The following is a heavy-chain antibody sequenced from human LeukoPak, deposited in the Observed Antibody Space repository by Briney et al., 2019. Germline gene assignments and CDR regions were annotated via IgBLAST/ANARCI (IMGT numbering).Heavy chain of an antibody. Sequence: SETLSLTCTVSGGSISSGSYYWSWIRQPAGKGLEWIGRMYTTGSTNYNPSLKSRVTISVDTSKNQFSLKLSSVTAADTAVYYCARVRDGSARWAFDIRGQGTMVTVS. V-gene: IGHV4-61*02. D-gene: IGHD6-6*01. CDR2: MYTTGST. CDR1: GGSISSGSYY. CDR3: ARVRDGSARWAFDI. J-gene: IGHJ3*02.